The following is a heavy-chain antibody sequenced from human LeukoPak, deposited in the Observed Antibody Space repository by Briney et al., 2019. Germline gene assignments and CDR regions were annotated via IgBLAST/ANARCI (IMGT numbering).Heavy chain of an antibody. D-gene: IGHD6-19*01. CDR1: GYTFTSYG. J-gene: IGHJ4*02. Sequence: ASVNVSCKASGYTFTSYGISWVRQAPGQGLEWMGWISAYNGNTNYAQKLQGRVTMTTDTSTSTAYMELRSLRSDDTAVCYCARDSVGYSSGWYPFDYWGQGTLVTVSS. V-gene: IGHV1-18*01. CDR2: ISAYNGNT. CDR3: ARDSVGYSSGWYPFDY.